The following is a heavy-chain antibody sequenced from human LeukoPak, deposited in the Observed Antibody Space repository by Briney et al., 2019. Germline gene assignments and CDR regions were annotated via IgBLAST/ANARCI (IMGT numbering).Heavy chain of an antibody. Sequence: PGGSLRLSCAASGFAFSTYSMIWVRQAPGKGLEWVSSITSSSDYIYYADSLKGRFTISRDDAKNSLYLQMNSLRVEDTAVYYCGRGWAVDFWGQGTLVTVSS. J-gene: IGHJ4*02. CDR1: GFAFSTYS. D-gene: IGHD5-24*01. CDR3: GRGWAVDF. V-gene: IGHV3-21*01. CDR2: ITSSSDYI.